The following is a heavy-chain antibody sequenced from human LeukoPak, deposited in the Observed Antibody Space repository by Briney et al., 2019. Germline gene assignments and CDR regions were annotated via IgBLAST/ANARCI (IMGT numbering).Heavy chain of an antibody. V-gene: IGHV3-11*04. CDR1: GFTFSDYY. J-gene: IGHJ4*02. CDR2: ISSSGSTI. Sequence: PGGSLRLSCAASGFTFSDYYMSWIRQAPGKGPEWVSYISSSGSTIYYADSVKGRFTISRDNAKNSLYLQMNSLRAEDTAVYYCARDLLGWELHYFDYWGQGTLVTVSS. CDR3: ARDLLGWELHYFDY. D-gene: IGHD1-26*01.